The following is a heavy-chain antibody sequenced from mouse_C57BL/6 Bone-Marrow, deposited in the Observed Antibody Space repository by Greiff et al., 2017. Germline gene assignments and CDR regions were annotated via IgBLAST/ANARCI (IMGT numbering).Heavy chain of an antibody. CDR1: GFSLSTFGMG. CDR2: IWWDDDK. CDR3: ARIGGVTKGFDY. D-gene: IGHD2-3*01. J-gene: IGHJ2*01. V-gene: IGHV8-8*01. Sequence: QVTLKVSGPGILQPSQSLSLPCSFSGFSLSTFGMGVGWIRQPTGKGLVWLAHIWWDDDKYSNPALKSRHTISKDTSQNQVFLTIANVDTADTATYYCARIGGVTKGFDYWGQGTTLTVSS.